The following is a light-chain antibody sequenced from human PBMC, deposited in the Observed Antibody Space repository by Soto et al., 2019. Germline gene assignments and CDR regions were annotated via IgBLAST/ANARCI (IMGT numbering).Light chain of an antibody. V-gene: IGKV1-39*01. Sequence: DIQMTQSPSFLSASVGDRVTITCRASQSISSSLNWYQQNPGNAHKLHIYAASSLQTGVPSRLNGSGSGTDVTHTISSLQPEDCATYYCPQSYSTTFAFGGQTHVEIK. CDR1: QSISSS. CDR2: AAS. CDR3: PQSYSTTFA. J-gene: IGKJ4*01.